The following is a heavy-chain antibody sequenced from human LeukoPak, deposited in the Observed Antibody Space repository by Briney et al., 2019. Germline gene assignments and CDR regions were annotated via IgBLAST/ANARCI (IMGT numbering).Heavy chain of an antibody. V-gene: IGHV1-18*01. CDR1: GYTFTSYG. CDR3: ARIHDFWHGYQGVFHDY. D-gene: IGHD3-3*01. J-gene: IGHJ4*02. Sequence: GASVKVSCKASGYTFTSYGITWVRQAPGQGLEWMGWISGYNGNTDYGQKFQGRVTMTTDTSTTTVYMELRSLRFDDTAVYYCARIHDFWHGYQGVFHDYWGQGTLVTVSS. CDR2: ISGYNGNT.